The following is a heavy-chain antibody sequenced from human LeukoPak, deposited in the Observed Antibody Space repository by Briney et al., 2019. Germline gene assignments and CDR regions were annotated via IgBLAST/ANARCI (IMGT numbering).Heavy chain of an antibody. V-gene: IGHV1-2*02. Sequence: GASVKVSCKASGYTFTGYYMHWVRQAPGQGLDWMGWINPNSGGTNYAQKFQGRVTMTRDTSISTAYMELSRLRSDDTAVYYCARDRGLRMVRGPMEGPWGQGTLVTVSS. CDR1: GYTFTGYY. CDR2: INPNSGGT. CDR3: ARDRGLRMVRGPMEGP. J-gene: IGHJ5*02. D-gene: IGHD3-10*01.